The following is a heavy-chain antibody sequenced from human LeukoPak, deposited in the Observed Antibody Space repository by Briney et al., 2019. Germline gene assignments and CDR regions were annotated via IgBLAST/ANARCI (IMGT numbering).Heavy chain of an antibody. CDR1: GFTFSSYA. CDR2: ISYDGSNK. Sequence: GGSLRLSCAASGFTFSSYAMHWVRQAPGKGLEWVAVISYDGSNKYFADSVKGRFTISRDNSKKTLYLQMNSLRAEDTAVYYCARIEISMLTGADDYWGQGTLVTVSS. D-gene: IGHD3-16*01. V-gene: IGHV3-30*04. J-gene: IGHJ4*02. CDR3: ARIEISMLTGADDY.